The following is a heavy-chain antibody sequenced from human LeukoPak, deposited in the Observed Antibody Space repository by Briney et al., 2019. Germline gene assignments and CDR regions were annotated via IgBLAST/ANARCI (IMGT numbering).Heavy chain of an antibody. CDR1: GFNFITAA. J-gene: IGHJ3*01. D-gene: IGHD5-24*01. CDR2: IGSSGGST. V-gene: IGHV3-23*01. CDR3: VKDIQLST. Sequence: GGSLRLSCAATGFNFITAAMTWVRQAPGKGLEWVSLIGSSGGSTYYADSVKGRFTISRDNSNHTLSLQMNSLRVEDTAIYYCVKDIQLSTWGLGTMVTVSS.